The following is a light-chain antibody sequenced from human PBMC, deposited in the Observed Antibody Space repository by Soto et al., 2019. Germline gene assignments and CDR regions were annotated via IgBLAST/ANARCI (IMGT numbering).Light chain of an antibody. V-gene: IGKV1-27*01. CDR1: QDISNY. Sequence: DIQMTQYPSSLSASVGDRITITCRASQDISNYLAWYQQKPGKVPKLLIYSASTLQSGVSSRFSGSVSGTDFTLNISSLQPEDVATYFCEKYNSALTFGQLTRLEI. J-gene: IGKJ5*01. CDR3: EKYNSALT. CDR2: SAS.